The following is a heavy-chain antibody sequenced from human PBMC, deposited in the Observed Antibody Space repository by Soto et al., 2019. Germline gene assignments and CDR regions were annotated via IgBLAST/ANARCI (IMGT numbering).Heavy chain of an antibody. Sequence: SQTLSLTCAISGDSVSSNSAAWNWIRQSPSRGLEWLGRTYYRSKWYNDYAVSVKSRITINPDTSKNQFSLQLNSVTPEDTAVYYCARDLGIYSSSNYYYYGMDVWGQGTTVTVSS. J-gene: IGHJ6*02. CDR3: ARDLGIYSSSNYYYYGMDV. CDR2: TYYRSKWYN. V-gene: IGHV6-1*01. CDR1: GDSVSSNSAA. D-gene: IGHD6-6*01.